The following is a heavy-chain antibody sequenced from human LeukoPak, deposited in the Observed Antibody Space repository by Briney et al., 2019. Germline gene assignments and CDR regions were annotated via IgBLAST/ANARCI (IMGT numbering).Heavy chain of an antibody. D-gene: IGHD3-10*01. V-gene: IGHV3-30*02. Sequence: GGSLRLSCAASGFSFSVYWMHWVRQAPGKGLEWVAFIRYDGSNKYYADSVKGRFTISRDNSKNTLYLQMNSLRAEDTALYYCAKDRSYYGSVSPYYFDYWGQGTLVTVSS. CDR2: IRYDGSNK. J-gene: IGHJ4*02. CDR1: GFSFSVYW. CDR3: AKDRSYYGSVSPYYFDY.